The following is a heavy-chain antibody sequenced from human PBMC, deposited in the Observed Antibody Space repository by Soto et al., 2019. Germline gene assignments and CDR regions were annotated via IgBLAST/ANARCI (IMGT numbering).Heavy chain of an antibody. CDR2: IYFSRST. CDR1: GVYITNTSYY. V-gene: IGHV4-39*01. Sequence: QLQLQESGPGLVKPSETLSLTCTVSGVYITNTSYYWGWIRQPPGKGLEWIGTIYFSRSTFYNPSLKSRLTISVDTSKNQFSLRLSSVTAADTAVYYCARHGSYWGQGTLVAVSS. J-gene: IGHJ4*02. CDR3: ARHGSY.